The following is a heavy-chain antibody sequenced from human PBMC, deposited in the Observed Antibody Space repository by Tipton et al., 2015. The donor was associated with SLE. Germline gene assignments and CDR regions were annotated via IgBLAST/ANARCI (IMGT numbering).Heavy chain of an antibody. CDR1: GYTFTSYG. J-gene: IGHJ4*02. D-gene: IGHD7-27*01. CDR3: ARAANWGYFDY. V-gene: IGHV1-18*01. CDR2: ISAYNGKT. Sequence: QSGAEVKKPGASVKVSCKASGYTFTSYGINWVRQAPGQGLEWMGWISAYNGKTHYTENLQDRVTMTTDTFTSTAYMELRSLRSDDTAVYYCARAANWGYFDYWGQGTLVTVSS.